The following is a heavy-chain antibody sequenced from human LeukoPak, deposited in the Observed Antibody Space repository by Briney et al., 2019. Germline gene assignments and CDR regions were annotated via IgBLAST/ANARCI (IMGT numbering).Heavy chain of an antibody. J-gene: IGHJ3*02. CDR2: GYYSGNT. CDR1: GGSFSGYF. V-gene: IGHV4-34*01. D-gene: IGHD4-17*01. Sequence: SQTLSLTCAVYGGSFSGYFCGSIPQPPRRGPLWSGGGYYSGNTYYNSSLKSRVTISVDTSKNQFSLKLSSVTAADTAIYYCTREYGFMTTVFHAFDIWGQGTMVTVSS. CDR3: TREYGFMTTVFHAFDI.